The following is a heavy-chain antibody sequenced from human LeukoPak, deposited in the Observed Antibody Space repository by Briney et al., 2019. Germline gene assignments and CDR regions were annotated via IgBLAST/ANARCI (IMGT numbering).Heavy chain of an antibody. CDR1: GFTFSSYS. J-gene: IGHJ3*02. V-gene: IGHV3-48*01. Sequence: GGSLRLSCAASGFTFSSYSMNWVRQAPGKGLEWVSYISSSSSTIYYADSVKGRFTTSRGNAKNSLYLQMNSLRAEDTAVYYCAREGGSIVVVTIDAFDIWGQGTMVTVSS. D-gene: IGHD3-22*01. CDR3: AREGGSIVVVTIDAFDI. CDR2: ISSSSSTI.